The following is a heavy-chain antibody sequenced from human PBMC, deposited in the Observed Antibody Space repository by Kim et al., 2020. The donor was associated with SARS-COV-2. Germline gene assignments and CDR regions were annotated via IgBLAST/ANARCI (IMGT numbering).Heavy chain of an antibody. V-gene: IGHV3-23*01. Sequence: GGSLRLSCAASGFTFSTYAMSWVRQAPGRGLEWVSCISANGGTTYYADSVKGRFSISGDNSKNTLYLQVNNLRAEDTAVYLYAKLKTTSCYSAMDVWGQG. CDR3: AKLKTTSCYSAMDV. CDR2: ISANGGTT. D-gene: IGHD2-2*02. J-gene: IGHJ6*02. CDR1: GFTFSTYA.